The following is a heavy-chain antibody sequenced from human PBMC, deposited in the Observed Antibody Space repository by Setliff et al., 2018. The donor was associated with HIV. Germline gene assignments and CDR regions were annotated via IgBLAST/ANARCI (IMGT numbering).Heavy chain of an antibody. CDR3: ARSYGYNVDY. V-gene: IGHV4-59*01. Sequence: SETLSLTCTVSGDSISSYYWTWIRQPPGKGLEWIGYVYYSGSSNYNPSLQSRVTIPVDTSKNQFFLILSSVTAADTAMYYCARSYGYNVDYWGQGKLVTVSS. CDR1: GDSISSYY. J-gene: IGHJ4*02. D-gene: IGHD3-16*01. CDR2: VYYSGSS.